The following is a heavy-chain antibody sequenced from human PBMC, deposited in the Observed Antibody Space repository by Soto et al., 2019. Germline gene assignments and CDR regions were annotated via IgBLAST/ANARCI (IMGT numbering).Heavy chain of an antibody. CDR1: GYTFTSYD. CDR2: INGSSGNT. D-gene: IGHD5-18*01. V-gene: IGHV1-8*01. CDR3: ARGVDTAIDQDGYYYYYYLDV. J-gene: IGHJ6*03. Sequence: QVQLVQSGAEVKKPGASVRVSCKASGYTFTSYDINWVRQATGQGLEWVGWINGSSGNTGYAQKLQGRVTMTRNTSISTAYMELSSLSSEDTAVYYCARGVDTAIDQDGYYYYYYLDVWGKGTTVTVSS.